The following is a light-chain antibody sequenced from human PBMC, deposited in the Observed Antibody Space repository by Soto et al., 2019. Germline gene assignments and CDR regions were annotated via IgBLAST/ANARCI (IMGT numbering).Light chain of an antibody. CDR2: EVT. Sequence: QSALTQPPSASGSPGQSVTISCTGTSSDAGAYNYVSCYQQHAGKAPKLVIYEVTKRPSGVPDRFSGSKSANTASLTVSGLQAEDEADYYCCSFASSNTWVFGGGTKLTVL. CDR3: CSFASSNTWV. J-gene: IGLJ3*02. CDR1: SSDAGAYNY. V-gene: IGLV2-8*01.